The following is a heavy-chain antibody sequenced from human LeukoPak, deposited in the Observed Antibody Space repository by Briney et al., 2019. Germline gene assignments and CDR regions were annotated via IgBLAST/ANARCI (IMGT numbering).Heavy chain of an antibody. D-gene: IGHD3-10*01. CDR2: ITYDGSNK. CDR3: ARDPNYYGSGSYPHWFDP. V-gene: IGHV3-30*04. CDR1: GLTFSSYA. J-gene: IGHJ5*02. Sequence: GRSLRLSCAASGLTFSSYAVHWVRQAPGKGLEWVAVITYDGSNKYYADSVKGRFTISRDNSKNTLYLQMNSLRAEDTAVYYCARDPNYYGSGSYPHWFDPWGQGTLVTVSS.